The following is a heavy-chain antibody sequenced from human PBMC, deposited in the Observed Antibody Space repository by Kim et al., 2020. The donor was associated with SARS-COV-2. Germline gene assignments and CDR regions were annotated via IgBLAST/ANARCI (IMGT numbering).Heavy chain of an antibody. CDR3: ASGGGIAAAGIEGY. V-gene: IGHV3-30-3*01. J-gene: IGHJ4*02. Sequence: GGSLRLSCAASGFTFSSYAMHWVRQAPGKGLEWVAVISYDGSNKYYADSVKGRFTISRDNSKNTLYLQMNSLRAEDTAVYYCASGGGIAAAGIEGYWGQG. D-gene: IGHD6-13*01. CDR1: GFTFSSYA. CDR2: ISYDGSNK.